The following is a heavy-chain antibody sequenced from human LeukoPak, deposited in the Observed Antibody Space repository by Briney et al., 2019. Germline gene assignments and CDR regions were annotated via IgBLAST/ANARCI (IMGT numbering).Heavy chain of an antibody. CDR2: INHIGNVI. V-gene: IGHV3-7*03. Sequence: GGALRLLCSASGFIFCSYWMNWARRAPGKGLEEATRINHIGNVICYVDSVKGRFTISKDNAKNSLYLQMSNLRAEDPAVYFCARGGGLDVWGQGATVTVSS. D-gene: IGHD3-16*01. J-gene: IGHJ6*02. CDR3: ARGGGLDV. CDR1: GFIFCSYW.